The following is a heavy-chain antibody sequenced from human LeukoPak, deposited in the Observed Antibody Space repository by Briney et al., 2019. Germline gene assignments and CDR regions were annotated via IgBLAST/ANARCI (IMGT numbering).Heavy chain of an antibody. J-gene: IGHJ4*02. Sequence: SETLSLTCSVPIDSITSYYWSWIRQPPGKGLEWIGFIYHSGNTNYSPSLATRVAMSVDTSKTQITLRLSSVTAADTAVYYCAREEGIAAAGALEYWGQGILVTVSS. D-gene: IGHD6-13*01. CDR3: AREEGIAAAGALEY. V-gene: IGHV4-59*01. CDR2: IYHSGNT. CDR1: IDSITSYY.